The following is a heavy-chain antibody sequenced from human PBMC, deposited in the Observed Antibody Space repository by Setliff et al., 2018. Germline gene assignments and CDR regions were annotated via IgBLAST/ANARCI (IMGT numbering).Heavy chain of an antibody. V-gene: IGHV3-23*01. CDR1: GFTFSSYS. Sequence: QPGGSLRLSCAASGFTFSSYSMSWVRQAPGKGLEWVSAISGDSAYIYYADSVKGRFTISRDNSKNTLYLQMNSLRPEDTAVYYCARTCSGSGCYAGLESWGQGTPVTVSS. J-gene: IGHJ4*02. CDR2: ISGDSAYI. D-gene: IGHD2-15*01. CDR3: ARTCSGSGCYAGLES.